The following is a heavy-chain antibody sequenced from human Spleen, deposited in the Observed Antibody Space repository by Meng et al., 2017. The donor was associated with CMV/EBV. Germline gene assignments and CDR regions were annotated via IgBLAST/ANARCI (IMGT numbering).Heavy chain of an antibody. CDR3: ARCYDFWSGPGWIYYYYGMDV. CDR1: GFTFSNYE. D-gene: IGHD3-3*01. V-gene: IGHV3-48*03. CDR2: ISSSGSTI. J-gene: IGHJ6*02. Sequence: GGSLRLSCAASGFTFSNYEMNWVRQAPGKGLEWVSYISSSGSTIYYADSVKGRFTISRDNAKNSLYLQMNSLRAEDTAVYYCARCYDFWSGPGWIYYYYGMDVWGQGTTVTVSS.